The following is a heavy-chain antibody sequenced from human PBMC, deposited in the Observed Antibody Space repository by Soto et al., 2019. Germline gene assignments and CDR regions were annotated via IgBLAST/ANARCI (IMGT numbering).Heavy chain of an antibody. CDR1: GYTFTHYG. V-gene: IGHV1-18*01. Sequence: QVQLVQSGAEVRKPGASVKVSCKASGYTFTHYGITWVRQAPGQGLEWMGWISAYNGYANYAQKVQGRLTMTTDTSMTIAYMELRSLRSDDTAVCYRVRVELEFVESSQVEDYWGQGTLVTVSS. CDR2: ISAYNGYA. J-gene: IGHJ4*02. D-gene: IGHD1-26*01. CDR3: VRVELEFVESSQVEDY.